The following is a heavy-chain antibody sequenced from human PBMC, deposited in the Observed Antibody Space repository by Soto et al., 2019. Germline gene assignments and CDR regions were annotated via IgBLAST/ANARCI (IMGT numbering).Heavy chain of an antibody. CDR3: AKGGLFSSGWYNY. V-gene: IGHV3-23*01. CDR1: GFTFSSYA. CDR2: ISGSGGST. Sequence: EVQLLESGGGLVQPGGSLRLSCAASGFTFSSYAMSWVRQAPGKGLEWVSAISGSGGSTYYADSVKGRFTISRDNSKNTLYLQMNSLRAADTAVYYCAKGGLFSSGWYNYWGQGTLVTVSS. J-gene: IGHJ4*02. D-gene: IGHD6-19*01.